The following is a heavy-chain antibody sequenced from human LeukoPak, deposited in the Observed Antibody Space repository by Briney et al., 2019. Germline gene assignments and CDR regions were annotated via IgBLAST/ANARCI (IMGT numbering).Heavy chain of an antibody. V-gene: IGHV5-51*01. CDR3: AEVESSYCRI. CDR1: GYSFMNFW. J-gene: IGHJ4*01. D-gene: IGHD3-10*01. Sequence: GESLKISCKGSGYSFMNFWIGWVRQMPGKGLEWMGIIYPADSHTTYSPSSQGQVTISADKSINTAYLQRSSLRAEDTAIYYCAEVESSYCRIWGQGTLVTVSS. CDR2: IYPADSHT.